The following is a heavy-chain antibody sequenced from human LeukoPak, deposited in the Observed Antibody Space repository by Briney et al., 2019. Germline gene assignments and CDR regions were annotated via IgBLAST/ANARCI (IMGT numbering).Heavy chain of an antibody. CDR3: ARGLVVPAAIND. CDR2: IYYSGST. CDR1: GGSISSYY. Sequence: PSETLSLTCTVSGGSISSYYWTWIRQPPGKGLEWIGYIYYSGSTNYNPSLKSRVTISVDTSKNQFSQKLTSVTAADTAVYYCARGLVVPAAINDWGQGTLVTVSS. J-gene: IGHJ4*02. V-gene: IGHV4-59*01. D-gene: IGHD2-2*01.